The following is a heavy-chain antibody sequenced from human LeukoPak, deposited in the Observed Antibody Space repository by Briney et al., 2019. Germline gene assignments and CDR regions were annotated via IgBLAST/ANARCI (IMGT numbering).Heavy chain of an antibody. Sequence: SQTLSLTRAISGDSVSSNSATWNWIRQSPSRGLEWLGRTYYRSKWYNDYAGSVKSRIIINPDTSKNQFSLQLNSVTAADTAVYYCARGYYDSSGYYRFDYWGQGTLVTVSS. D-gene: IGHD3-22*01. CDR3: ARGYYDSSGYYRFDY. V-gene: IGHV6-1*01. CDR2: TYYRSKWYN. J-gene: IGHJ4*02. CDR1: GDSVSSNSAT.